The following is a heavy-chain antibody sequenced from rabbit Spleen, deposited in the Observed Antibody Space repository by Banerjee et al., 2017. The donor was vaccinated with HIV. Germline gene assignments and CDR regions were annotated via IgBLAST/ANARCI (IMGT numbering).Heavy chain of an antibody. J-gene: IGHJ4*01. CDR1: GFSFSAGYY. Sequence: QSLAESGGDLVKPGASLTLTCTASGFSFSAGYYMCWVRQAPGKGLEWIACINIVTGKSVYANWAEGRFIMSRTSSTTVTLQMTSLTAADTATYFCARDLVAVIGWNFNLWGQGTLVTVS. CDR2: INIVTGKS. D-gene: IGHD1-1*01. CDR3: ARDLVAVIGWNFNL. V-gene: IGHV1S40*01.